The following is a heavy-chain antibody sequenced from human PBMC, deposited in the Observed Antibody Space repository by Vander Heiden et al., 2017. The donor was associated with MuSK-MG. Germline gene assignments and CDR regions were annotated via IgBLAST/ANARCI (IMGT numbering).Heavy chain of an antibody. J-gene: IGHJ3*02. Sequence: QVQLQESVSGLVKPSQTLSLTGTVSGGSISSGGYYWSWIRQHPGKGLQWIAYIYYSGSTYYNPALKSRVTISVDTSKKKCSLKMRSVTAADPAVYYFSRDSFGEYDLHICGQGTMVTVYS. CDR1: GGSISSGGYY. D-gene: IGHD3-3*01. V-gene: IGHV4-31*03. CDR3: SRDSFGEYDLHI. CDR2: IYYSGST.